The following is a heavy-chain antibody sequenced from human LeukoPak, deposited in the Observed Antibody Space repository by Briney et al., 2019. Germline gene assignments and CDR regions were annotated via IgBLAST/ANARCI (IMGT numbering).Heavy chain of an antibody. CDR1: GYTFTSYG. J-gene: IGHJ4*02. Sequence: GASVKVSCKASGYTFTSYGISWVRQAPGQGLEWMGWISAYNGNTSYAQKFQGRVTMTRDTSTSTVYMELSSLRSEDTAVYYCAREPAAYYDILTGYYKTFDYWGQGTLVTVSS. D-gene: IGHD3-9*01. CDR3: AREPAAYYDILTGYYKTFDY. V-gene: IGHV1-18*01. CDR2: ISAYNGNT.